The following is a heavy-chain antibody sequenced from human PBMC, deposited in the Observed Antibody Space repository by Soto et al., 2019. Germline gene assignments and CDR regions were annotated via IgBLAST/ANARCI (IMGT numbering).Heavy chain of an antibody. D-gene: IGHD4-17*01. J-gene: IGHJ4*02. V-gene: IGHV4-59*01. CDR3: TRVGGYYGDYPNFDY. CDR1: GDSMRSFY. CDR2: IYYSGST. Sequence: NPSETLSLTCTVYGDSMRSFYWSWIRQPPGKGLEWIGNIYYSGSTNYNPSRKSRVTMSVDMSRNQVSLKLSSVTAADTAVYYCTRVGGYYGDYPNFDYWGQGALVTVSS.